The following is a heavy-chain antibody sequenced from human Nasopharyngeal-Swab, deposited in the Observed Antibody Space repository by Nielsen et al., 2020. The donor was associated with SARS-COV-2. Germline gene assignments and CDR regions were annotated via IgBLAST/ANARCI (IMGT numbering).Heavy chain of an antibody. Sequence: WIRQPPGKGLQWIGSVYYTGSTYYNPSLKSRVTISVDTSQNQFSLKLRSATAADTAVYYCARSPHYYYYMDVWGTGTTVTVLL. CDR3: ARSPHYYYYMDV. V-gene: IGHV4-39*01. CDR2: VYYTGST. J-gene: IGHJ6*03.